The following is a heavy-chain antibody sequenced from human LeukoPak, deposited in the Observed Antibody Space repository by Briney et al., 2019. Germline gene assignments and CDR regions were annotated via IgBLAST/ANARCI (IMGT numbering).Heavy chain of an antibody. CDR1: GYTFTSYA. V-gene: IGHV1-3*01. J-gene: IGHJ4*02. CDR2: INAGNGNT. D-gene: IGHD5-18*01. CDR3: ARVVDVNSYGLFDY. Sequence: ASVTVSCTASGYTFTSYAMHWVRQAPGQRLEWMGWINAGNGNTKYSQKFQGRVTITRDTSASTAYMDLSSLRSEDTAVYYCARVVDVNSYGLFDYWGQGTLVTVSS.